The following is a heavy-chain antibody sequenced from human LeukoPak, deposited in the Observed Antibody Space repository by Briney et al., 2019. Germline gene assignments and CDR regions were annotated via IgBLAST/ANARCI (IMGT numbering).Heavy chain of an antibody. Sequence: GGSLRLSCAASGFTFSSYSMNWVRQAPGKGLEWVSSISSSSGYIYYADSVKGRFTISRDNAKNSLYLQMSSLKDEDTAIYYCARGPRNSSSYQYFQHWGQGTLATVSS. V-gene: IGHV3-21*01. D-gene: IGHD6-13*01. CDR1: GFTFSSYS. CDR2: ISSSSGYI. J-gene: IGHJ1*01. CDR3: ARGPRNSSSYQYFQH.